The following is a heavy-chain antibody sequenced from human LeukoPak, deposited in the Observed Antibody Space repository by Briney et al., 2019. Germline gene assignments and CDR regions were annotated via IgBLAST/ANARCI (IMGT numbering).Heavy chain of an antibody. CDR2: IYYSGST. V-gene: IGHV4-31*03. J-gene: IGHJ4*02. Sequence: SETLSLTCTVSGGSISSGGYYWSWIRQHPGKGLEWIGYIYYSGSTYYNPSLKSRVTISVDTSKNQFSLKLSSVTAADTAVYYCARVDSSGYYFDYWGQGTLVTVSS. CDR1: GGSISSGGYY. CDR3: ARVDSSGYYFDY. D-gene: IGHD3-22*01.